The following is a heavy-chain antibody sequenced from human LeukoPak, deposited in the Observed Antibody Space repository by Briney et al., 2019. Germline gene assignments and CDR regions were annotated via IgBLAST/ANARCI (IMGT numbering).Heavy chain of an antibody. CDR2: INSDGSST. V-gene: IGHV3-74*01. CDR1: GFTFSSYW. CDR3: ARGGKYQLLILTYYYGMDV. J-gene: IGHJ6*02. Sequence: GGSLRLSCAASGFTFSSYWMHWVRQAPGKGLVWVSRINSDGSSTSYADSVKGRFTISRDNAKNSLYLQMNSLRAEDTAVYYCARGGKYQLLILTYYYGMDVWGQGTTVTVSS. D-gene: IGHD2-2*01.